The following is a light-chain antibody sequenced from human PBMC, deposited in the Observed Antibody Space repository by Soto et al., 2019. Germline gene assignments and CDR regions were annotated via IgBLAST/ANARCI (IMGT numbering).Light chain of an antibody. CDR3: QQGNRFPLT. V-gene: IGKV1-12*01. J-gene: IGKJ4*01. CDR1: QAINRY. Sequence: DIQMTQSPSSVSASVGDRVTITCRASQAINRYLAWYQQKPGKAPNLLIYTTSSLQSGVPSRFSGSGSGTDFTLTIRRLEPEDFATYYCQQGNRFPLTFGGGTKVEIK. CDR2: TTS.